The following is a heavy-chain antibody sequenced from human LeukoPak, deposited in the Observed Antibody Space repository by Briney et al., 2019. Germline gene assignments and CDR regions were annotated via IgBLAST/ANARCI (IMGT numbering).Heavy chain of an antibody. D-gene: IGHD6-13*01. CDR1: GFTFRIYS. J-gene: IGHJ3*02. CDR3: ARDVIAAAGVDAFDI. Sequence: GGSLRLSCAASGFTFRIYSMNGVRQSPGKGLEWVSSISSRRMYIYYADSVKGRFTISRDNAKNSLYLKMNSLRAEDTAVYYCARDVIAAAGVDAFDIWGQGTMVTVSS. CDR2: ISSRRMYI. V-gene: IGHV3-21*01.